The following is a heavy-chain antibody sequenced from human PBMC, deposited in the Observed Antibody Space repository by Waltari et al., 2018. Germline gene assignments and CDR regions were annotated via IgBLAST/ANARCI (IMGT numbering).Heavy chain of an antibody. Sequence: QVQLVQSGAEVKKPGSSVKVSCKASGGTFSSYALSWVRQAPGQGLEWMGGIIPIFGTANYAQKFQGRVTITADESTSTAYMELSSLRSEDTAVYYCARWGIVGALYYFDYWGQGTLVTVSS. V-gene: IGHV1-69*13. CDR1: GGTFSSYA. CDR3: ARWGIVGALYYFDY. D-gene: IGHD1-26*01. CDR2: IIPIFGTA. J-gene: IGHJ4*02.